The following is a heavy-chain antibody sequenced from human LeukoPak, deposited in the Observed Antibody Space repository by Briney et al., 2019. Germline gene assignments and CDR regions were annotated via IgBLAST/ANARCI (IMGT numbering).Heavy chain of an antibody. D-gene: IGHD5-12*01. J-gene: IGHJ4*02. V-gene: IGHV3-7*01. Sequence: PGGSLRLFCAASGFTVSSYWMSWVRQAPGKGLEWVANIKEDGSAKYYVDSVKGRFTISRDNAKNSLYLQMSNLSADDTAVYYCVRDSPGYGAYDFDWGQGTLVTVSS. CDR2: IKEDGSAK. CDR1: GFTVSSYW. CDR3: VRDSPGYGAYDFD.